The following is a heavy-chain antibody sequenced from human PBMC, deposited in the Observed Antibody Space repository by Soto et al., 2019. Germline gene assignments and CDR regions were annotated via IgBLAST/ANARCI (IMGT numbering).Heavy chain of an antibody. Sequence: ASVKVSCKVSGYTLTELSMHWVRQAPGKGLEWMGGFDPEDGETIYAQKFQGRVTMTEDTSTDTAYMELSSLRSEDTAVYYCATEAIYCTNGVCYTHDALDIGGQGTMVTVSS. CDR1: GYTLTELS. V-gene: IGHV1-24*01. CDR3: ATEAIYCTNGVCYTHDALDI. J-gene: IGHJ3*02. CDR2: FDPEDGET. D-gene: IGHD2-8*01.